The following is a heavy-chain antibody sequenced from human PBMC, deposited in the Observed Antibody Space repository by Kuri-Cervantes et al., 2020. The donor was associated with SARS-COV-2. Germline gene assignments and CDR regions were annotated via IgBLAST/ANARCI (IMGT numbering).Heavy chain of an antibody. J-gene: IGHJ6*02. V-gene: IGHV1-24*01. CDR3: ATSFVVVPAAIAQIYYYGMDV. Sequence: ASVKVSCKVSGYTLTELSMHWVRQAPGKGLEWMGGFDPEDGETIYAQKFQGRVTMTEDTSTDTAYMELSSLRSEDTAVYYCATSFVVVPAAIAQIYYYGMDVWGQGNTVNGAS. CDR2: FDPEDGET. D-gene: IGHD2-2*01. CDR1: GYTLTELS.